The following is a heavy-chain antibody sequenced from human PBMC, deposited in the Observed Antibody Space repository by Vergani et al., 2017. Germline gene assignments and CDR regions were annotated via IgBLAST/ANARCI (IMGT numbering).Heavy chain of an antibody. V-gene: IGHV4-34*01. Sequence: QVQLQQWGAGLLKPSETLSLTCAVYGGSFSGYYWSWIRQPPGKGLEWIGEINHSGSTNYNPSLKSRVTISVDTSKNQVSLKLSSVTAADTAVYYCARGRVPGRTTNYWGQGTLVTVSS. CDR1: GGSFSGYY. J-gene: IGHJ4*02. CDR3: ARGRVPGRTTNY. D-gene: IGHD4-17*01. CDR2: INHSGST.